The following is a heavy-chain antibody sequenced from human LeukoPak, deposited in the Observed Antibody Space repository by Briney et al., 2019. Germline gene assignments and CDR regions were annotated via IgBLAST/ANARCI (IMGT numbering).Heavy chain of an antibody. J-gene: IGHJ6*03. CDR1: GFTFSSYE. D-gene: IGHD2-15*01. CDR2: ISDSGSTT. Sequence: GGSLRLSCAASGFTFSSYELNWVRQAPGKGLEWISYISDSGSTTYYADSVEGRFTISRDNAKNSLYLQMNSLTAEDTAFYYCARGDKVVGEDYYYYMDVWGKGPTVTISS. V-gene: IGHV3-48*03. CDR3: ARGDKVVGEDYYYYMDV.